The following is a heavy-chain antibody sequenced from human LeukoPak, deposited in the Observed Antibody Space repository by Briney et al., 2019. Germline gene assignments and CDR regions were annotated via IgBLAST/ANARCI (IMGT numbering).Heavy chain of an antibody. CDR3: ARGGLYSNYFDS. CDR2: INENGNS. Sequence: PSEPLSLTCEVYGAPFSGSYWSWIRQPPGKGLEWIGDINENGNSNYIPSLKSRVTISVDTSKNQFSLKVTSVTAADTAVYYCARGGLYSNYFDSWGQGTLVAVS. J-gene: IGHJ4*02. V-gene: IGHV4-34*01. CDR1: GAPFSGSY. D-gene: IGHD4-11*01.